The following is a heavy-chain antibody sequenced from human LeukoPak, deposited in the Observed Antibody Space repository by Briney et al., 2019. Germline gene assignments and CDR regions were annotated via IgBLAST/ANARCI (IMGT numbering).Heavy chain of an antibody. CDR3: AKAMITGTTSFVRGLGIFDI. CDR2: ISGSGGST. CDR1: GFTFSSYA. Sequence: QSGGSLRLSCAASGFTFSSYAMSWVRQAPGKGLEWVSAISGSGGSTYYADSVKGRFTISRDNSKNTLYLQLNSLRAEDTAVYYCAKAMITGTTSFVRGLGIFDIWGQGTMVTVSS. D-gene: IGHD1/OR15-1a*01. J-gene: IGHJ3*02. V-gene: IGHV3-23*01.